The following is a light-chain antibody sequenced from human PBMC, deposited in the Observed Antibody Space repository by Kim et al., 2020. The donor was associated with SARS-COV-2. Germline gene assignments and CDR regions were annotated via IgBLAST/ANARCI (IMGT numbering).Light chain of an antibody. J-gene: IGLJ3*02. CDR3: QTWGTGIWV. CDR1: SGHSSYA. V-gene: IGLV4-69*01. CDR2: RNSDGSH. Sequence: SVKHTCPLRSGHSSYAIAWHQQEPDKGPRYLMKRNSDGSHSKGDGTPDRFSGSSSGAERYLTISSLQSEDEADYYCQTWGTGIWVFGGGTQLTVL.